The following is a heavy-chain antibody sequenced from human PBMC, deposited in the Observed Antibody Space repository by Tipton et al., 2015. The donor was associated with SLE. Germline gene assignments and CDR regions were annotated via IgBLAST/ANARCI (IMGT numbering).Heavy chain of an antibody. CDR2: IYYSGST. CDR1: GGSISSHS. V-gene: IGHV4-59*11. CDR3: AGGDDDFSGCYSYHFDY. Sequence: TLSLTCTVSGGSISSHSWSWIRQPPGKGLEWFGYIYYSGSTNYNPSLKSRVTISVDTSKNQFSLKLSSVTAAYTAVYDCAGGDDDFSGCYSYHFDYWVHGSLVTVS. J-gene: IGHJ4*01. D-gene: IGHD3-3*01.